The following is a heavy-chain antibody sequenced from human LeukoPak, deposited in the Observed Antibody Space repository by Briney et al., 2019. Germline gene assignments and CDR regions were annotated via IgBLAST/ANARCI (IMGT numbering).Heavy chain of an antibody. CDR1: GGSISSSSYY. CDR2: IYYNGNT. Sequence: PSETLSLTCTVSGGSISSSSYYWSWIRQPPGKGLEWIGFIYYNGNTNYNPSLKSRVTMSVDTSKNQFSLKLSSVTAADTAVYYCAREVVVVTAQVHYYYGMDVWGQGTTVTVSS. V-gene: IGHV4-61*01. CDR3: AREVVVVTAQVHYYYGMDV. D-gene: IGHD2-15*01. J-gene: IGHJ6*02.